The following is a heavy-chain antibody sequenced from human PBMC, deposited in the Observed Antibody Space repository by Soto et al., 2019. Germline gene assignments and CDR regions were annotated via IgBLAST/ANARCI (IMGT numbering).Heavy chain of an antibody. J-gene: IGHJ6*03. CDR1: GYTFTSYA. V-gene: IGHV1-3*01. CDR2: INAGNGNT. Sequence: ASVKVSCKASGYTFTSYAMHWVRQAPGQRLEWMGWINAGNGNTKYSQKFQGRVTITRDTSASTAYMVLSSLRSEDTAVYYCARAFWSGYYRNAYYYMDVWGKGTTVTVSS. D-gene: IGHD3-3*01. CDR3: ARAFWSGYYRNAYYYMDV.